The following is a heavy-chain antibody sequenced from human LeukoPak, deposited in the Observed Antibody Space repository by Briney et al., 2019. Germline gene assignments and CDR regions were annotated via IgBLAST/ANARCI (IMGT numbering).Heavy chain of an antibody. Sequence: GGSLRLSCAASGFTFSSYAMSWVRQAPGKGLEWVSAISGSGGSTYYADSVKGRFTISRDNSKNTLYLQMNSLRAEDTAVYYCAKGTDVLLWFGELGLLDIWGQGTMVTASS. CDR1: GFTFSSYA. V-gene: IGHV3-23*01. D-gene: IGHD3-10*01. J-gene: IGHJ3*02. CDR3: AKGTDVLLWFGELGLLDI. CDR2: ISGSGGST.